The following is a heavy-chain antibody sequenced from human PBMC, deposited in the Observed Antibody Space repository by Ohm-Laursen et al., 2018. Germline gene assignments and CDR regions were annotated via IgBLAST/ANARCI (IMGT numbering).Heavy chain of an antibody. V-gene: IGHV3-74*01. J-gene: IGHJ4*02. D-gene: IGHD1-26*01. CDR2: INSDGSST. CDR1: GFTFSTSW. Sequence: SLRLSCAASGFTFSTSWMHWVRQAPGKGLVWVSRINSDGSSTIYADSVKGRLSISRDNAKNTLHLQMHSLRAEDTAVYYCTRFEATSHYWGQGTLVTVSS. CDR3: TRFEATSHY.